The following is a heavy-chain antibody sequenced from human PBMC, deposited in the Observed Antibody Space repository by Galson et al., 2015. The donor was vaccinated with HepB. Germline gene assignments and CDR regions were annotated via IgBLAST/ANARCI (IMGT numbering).Heavy chain of an antibody. CDR1: GYTFTSYA. J-gene: IGHJ6*02. V-gene: IGHV1-3*01. D-gene: IGHD2/OR15-2a*01. CDR2: INAGNGKT. CDR3: ARDRASMAYFYGLDV. Sequence: SVKVSCKASGYTFTSYAMHWVRQAPGQRLEWMGWINAGNGKTKYSQNFQGGVTIIRDTSASTAYMELSSLRSEDTAVYYCARDRASMAYFYGLDVWGQGTTVTVSS.